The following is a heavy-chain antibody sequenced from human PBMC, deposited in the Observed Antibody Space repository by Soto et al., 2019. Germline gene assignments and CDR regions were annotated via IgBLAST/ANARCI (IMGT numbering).Heavy chain of an antibody. Sequence: SETLSLTCTVSVESISSYYWSWIRQPPGKGLEWIGNNPSLKSRVTISVDTSKNRFSLKLSSVTAADTAVYYCARSFRRYFDSASWGQGTLVTVSS. D-gene: IGHD3-9*01. CDR3: ARSFRRYFDSAS. V-gene: IGHV4-59*01. CDR1: VESISSYY. J-gene: IGHJ4*02.